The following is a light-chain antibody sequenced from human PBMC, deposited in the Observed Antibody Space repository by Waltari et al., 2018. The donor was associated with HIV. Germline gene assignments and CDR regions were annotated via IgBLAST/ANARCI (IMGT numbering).Light chain of an antibody. V-gene: IGLV2-14*01. CDR3: SSYTGSNTVV. CDR2: DVS. J-gene: IGLJ2*01. CDR1: NSDVGGYNY. Sequence: QSALTQPASVSGSPGQSITISCTGTNSDVGGYNYVSWYQQYPGKAPKLRIYDVSNRPSRVFCRLLASKSGHAASLSISGREADDGAVYYCSSYTGSNTVVFGGGTKLTVL.